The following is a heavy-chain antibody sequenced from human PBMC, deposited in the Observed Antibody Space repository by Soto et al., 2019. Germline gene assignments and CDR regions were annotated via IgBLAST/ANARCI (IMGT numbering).Heavy chain of an antibody. V-gene: IGHV3-30*18. J-gene: IGHJ4*02. CDR1: GFTFSSYG. D-gene: IGHD3-22*01. CDR2: ISYDGSNK. Sequence: VQLVESGGGVVQPGRSLRLSCAASGFTFSSYGMHWVRQAPGKGLEWVAVISYDGSNKYYADSVKGRFIISRDNSKNTLYLQMNSLRAEDTAVYYCAKEVSYYDSSAFDYWGQGTLVTVSS. CDR3: AKEVSYYDSSAFDY.